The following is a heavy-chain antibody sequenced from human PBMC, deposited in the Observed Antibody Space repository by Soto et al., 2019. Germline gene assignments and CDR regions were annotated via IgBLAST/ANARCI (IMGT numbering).Heavy chain of an antibody. D-gene: IGHD1-26*01. CDR2: ISGSGGST. J-gene: IGHJ6*02. CDR3: AKVEVGCVYYYRYGMNV. Sequence: HPGGSLRLSCAASGFTFSSYPMSWVRQAPGKGLEWVSAISGSGGSTYYEDSVKGRFPISRDNSKNPLYLQMNSLRAEDTAEYYCAKVEVGCVYYYRYGMNVWGRGTSVTVSS. CDR1: GFTFSSYP. V-gene: IGHV3-23*01.